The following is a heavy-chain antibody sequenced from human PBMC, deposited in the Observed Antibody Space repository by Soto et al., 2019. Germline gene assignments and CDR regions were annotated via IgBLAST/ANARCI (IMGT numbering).Heavy chain of an antibody. Sequence: EVQLLESVGGLVQPGGSLRLSCAASGFTFSSYAMSWVRQAPGKGLEWVSTFSGSGGSTYYADSVKGRFTISRDNSKNTLYLQMNSLRAEDTAVYYCAKSLVETTKRAFDIWGQGTMVTVSS. CDR2: FSGSGGST. D-gene: IGHD1-7*01. CDR1: GFTFSSYA. J-gene: IGHJ3*02. CDR3: AKSLVETTKRAFDI. V-gene: IGHV3-23*01.